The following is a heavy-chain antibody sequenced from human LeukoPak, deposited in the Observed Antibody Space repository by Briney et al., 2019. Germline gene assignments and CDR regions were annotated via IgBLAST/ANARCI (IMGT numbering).Heavy chain of an antibody. J-gene: IGHJ4*02. Sequence: PGGSLRLSCAAPGFTFNTYGMHWVRQAPGKGLEWVAVISYDASNKNYADPVKGRFTISRDYSKNTVYLQMNSLRAEDTAVYFCAKGVGGYTIGYYFDYWGQGTPVTVSS. V-gene: IGHV3-30*18. CDR2: ISYDASNK. D-gene: IGHD5-18*01. CDR1: GFTFNTYG. CDR3: AKGVGGYTIGYYFDY.